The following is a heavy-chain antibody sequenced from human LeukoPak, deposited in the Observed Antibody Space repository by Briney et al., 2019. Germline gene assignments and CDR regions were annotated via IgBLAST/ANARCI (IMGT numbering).Heavy chain of an antibody. D-gene: IGHD2-2*01. CDR1: GFTFSDYA. CDR2: ISSGGSYI. J-gene: IGHJ4*02. Sequence: PGGSLRLSCAASGFTFSDYAMNWVRQAPGKGLEWVSSISSGGSYISYADSVKGRFTVSRDNAKDSLFLQMRSLRDEDTAVYYCARGPALYCTSSSCLDGVDWGQGTWSASPQ. CDR3: ARGPALYCTSSSCLDGVD. V-gene: IGHV3-21*01.